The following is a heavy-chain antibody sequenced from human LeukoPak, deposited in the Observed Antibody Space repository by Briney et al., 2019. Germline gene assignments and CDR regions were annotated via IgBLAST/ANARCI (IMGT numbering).Heavy chain of an antibody. CDR3: AREGIYSYGLRYYYYMDV. J-gene: IGHJ6*03. CDR1: AFTFSNYA. D-gene: IGHD5-18*01. Sequence: GGSLRLSCAASAFTFSNYAMHWVRQAPGKGLEWVANIKQDGSEKYYVDSVKGRFTISRDNAKNSLYLQMNSLRAEDTAVYYCAREGIYSYGLRYYYYMDVWGKGTTVTVSS. CDR2: IKQDGSEK. V-gene: IGHV3-7*01.